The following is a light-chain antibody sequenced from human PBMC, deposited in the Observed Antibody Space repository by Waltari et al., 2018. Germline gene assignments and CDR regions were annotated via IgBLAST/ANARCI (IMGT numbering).Light chain of an antibody. CDR2: KAS. CDR1: QRISSW. V-gene: IGKV1-5*03. CDR3: QQYKSYPLT. Sequence: DIQMTQSPSTLSASVGDRVTITCRASQRISSWLAWYQQKPGTAPKLLVYKASSLESGVPSRVSGSGSGKEFTLTISSLQPDDFATYYCQQYKSYPLTFGGGTKVEIK. J-gene: IGKJ4*01.